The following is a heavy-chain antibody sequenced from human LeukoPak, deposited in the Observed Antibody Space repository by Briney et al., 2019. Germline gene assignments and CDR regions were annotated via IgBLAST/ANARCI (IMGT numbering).Heavy chain of an antibody. D-gene: IGHD2-2*01. CDR3: ARDSRPAATIPEGYFDY. Sequence: PGGSLRLSCAASGFTFSSYSMNWVRQAPGKGLEWVSYISSSSSTIYYADSVKGRFTISRDNAKNSLYLQMNSPRDEDTAVYYCARDSRPAATIPEGYFDYWGQGTLVTVSS. V-gene: IGHV3-48*02. J-gene: IGHJ4*02. CDR1: GFTFSSYS. CDR2: ISSSSSTI.